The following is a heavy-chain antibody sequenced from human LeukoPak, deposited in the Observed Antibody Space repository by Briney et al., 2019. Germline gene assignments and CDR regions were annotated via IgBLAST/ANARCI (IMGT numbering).Heavy chain of an antibody. J-gene: IGHJ4*02. CDR1: GYTFTGYY. Sequence: ASVKVSCRASGYTFTGYYMHWVRQAPGQGLEWMGRINPNSGGTNYAQKFQGRVTMTRDTSISTAYMELSRLRSDDTAVYYCTRDRGYDYFFDYWGQGTLVTVSS. CDR3: TRDRGYDYFFDY. CDR2: INPNSGGT. D-gene: IGHD5-12*01. V-gene: IGHV1-2*06.